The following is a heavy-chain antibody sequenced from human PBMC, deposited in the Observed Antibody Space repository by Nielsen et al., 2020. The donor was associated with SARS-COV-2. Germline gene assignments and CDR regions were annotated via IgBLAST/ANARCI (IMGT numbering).Heavy chain of an antibody. CDR3: AKGNGYSSGWYYPPWWC. D-gene: IGHD6-19*01. Sequence: GESLKISCAASGFTFSSYGMHWVRQAPGKGLEWVAVISYDGSNKYYADSVKGRFTTSRDNSKNTLYLQMNSLRAEDTAVYYCAKGNGYSSGWYYPPWWCWGQGTLVTVSA. CDR1: GFTFSSYG. V-gene: IGHV3-30*18. CDR2: ISYDGSNK. J-gene: IGHJ4*02.